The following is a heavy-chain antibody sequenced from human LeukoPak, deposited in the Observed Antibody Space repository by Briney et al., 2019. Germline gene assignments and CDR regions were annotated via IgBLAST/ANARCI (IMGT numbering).Heavy chain of an antibody. J-gene: IGHJ3*02. V-gene: IGHV4-59*01. Sequence: PSETLSLTCAVSGGSLTGYFWTWIRQPPGKGLEWIGHFYYSGSTYYNPSLESRVSISIDTSKTQFFLELISVTGADTAVYYCARCFCGRDYADGLDIWGQGTIVTVSS. CDR2: FYYSGST. CDR3: ARCFCGRDYADGLDI. CDR1: GGSLTGYF. D-gene: IGHD4-17*01.